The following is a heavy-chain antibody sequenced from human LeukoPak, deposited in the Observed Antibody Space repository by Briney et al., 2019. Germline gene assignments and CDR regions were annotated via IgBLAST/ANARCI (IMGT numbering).Heavy chain of an antibody. V-gene: IGHV3-9*03. D-gene: IGHD3-22*01. CDR2: ISWNSGSI. J-gene: IGHJ4*02. Sequence: GGSLRLSCAASGFTFDDYAMHWVRQAPGKGLEWVSGISWNSGSIGYADSVKGRFTISRDNAKNSLYLQMNSLRAEDMALYYCARNYYDSSGYYANYFDYGGQGTLVTVSS. CDR3: ARNYYDSSGYYANYFDY. CDR1: GFTFDDYA.